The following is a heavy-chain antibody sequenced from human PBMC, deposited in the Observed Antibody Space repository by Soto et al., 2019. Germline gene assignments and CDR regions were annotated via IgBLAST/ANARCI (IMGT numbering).Heavy chain of an antibody. CDR1: GGSISSGDYY. CDR2: IYYSGSN. CDR3: ASRYCSSTSCYRPFDP. V-gene: IGHV4-30-4*01. Sequence: SETLSLTCTVSGGSISSGDYYWSWIRQPPGKGLEWIGYIYYSGSNYYNPSLKSRVTISVDTSKNQFSLKLSSVTAADTAVYYCASRYCSSTSCYRPFDPWGQGTLVTVSS. D-gene: IGHD2-2*01. J-gene: IGHJ5*02.